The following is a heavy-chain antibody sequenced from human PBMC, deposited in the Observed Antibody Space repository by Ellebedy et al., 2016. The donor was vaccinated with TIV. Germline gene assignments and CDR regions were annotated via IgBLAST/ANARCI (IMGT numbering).Heavy chain of an antibody. J-gene: IGHJ4*02. CDR1: GFTFRRYA. CDR3: AKELVSRSSLSFDY. CDR2: IGPTSDYT. D-gene: IGHD3-9*01. V-gene: IGHV3-23*01. Sequence: PGGSLRLSCAASGFTFRRYAMAWVRQAPGKGPEWVSAIGPTSDYTFYADSVKGRFTFSRDNSKNTLYLQMDSLRVEDTAVYYCAKELVSRSSLSFDYWGQGSRSPSPQ.